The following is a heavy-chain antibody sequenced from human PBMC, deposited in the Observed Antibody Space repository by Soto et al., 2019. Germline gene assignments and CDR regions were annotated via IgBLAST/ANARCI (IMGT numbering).Heavy chain of an antibody. J-gene: IGHJ5*02. CDR2: INSDGSST. D-gene: IGHD5-18*01. V-gene: IGHV3-74*01. CDR3: ARDAGRGYSYTKKGGQNWFDP. CDR1: GFTFSSYW. Sequence: GESLKISCAASGFTFSSYWMHWVRQAPGKGLVWVSRINSDGSSTSYADSVKGRFTISRDNAKNTLYLQMNSLRAEDTAVYYCARDAGRGYSYTKKGGQNWFDPWGQGTLVTVSS.